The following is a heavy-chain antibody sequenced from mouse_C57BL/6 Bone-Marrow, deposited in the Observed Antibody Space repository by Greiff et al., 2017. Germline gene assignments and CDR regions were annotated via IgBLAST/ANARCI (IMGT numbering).Heavy chain of an antibody. CDR1: GYAFTNYL. J-gene: IGHJ3*01. V-gene: IGHV1-54*01. Sequence: QVQLKQSGAELVRPGTSVKVSCKASGYAFTNYLIEWVKQRPGQGLEWIGVINPGSGNTYYNEKFKGKATLTADKSSSTAYMELRSLTSEDSAVYFCASPPYIPSFAYWGQGTLVTVSA. CDR2: INPGSGNT. CDR3: ASPPYIPSFAY. D-gene: IGHD1-3*01.